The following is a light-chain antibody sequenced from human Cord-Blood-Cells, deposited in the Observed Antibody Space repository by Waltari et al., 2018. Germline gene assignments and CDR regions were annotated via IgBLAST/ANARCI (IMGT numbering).Light chain of an antibody. Sequence: EIVMTQSPATLSVSPWERATVSCRASQSVSSNLAWYQQKPGQAPRLLIYGASTRATGIPARFSGSGSGTEFTLTISSLQSEDFAVYYCQQYNNWPPLTFGGGTKVEIK. CDR3: QQYNNWPPLT. V-gene: IGKV3-15*01. CDR1: QSVSSN. J-gene: IGKJ4*01. CDR2: GAS.